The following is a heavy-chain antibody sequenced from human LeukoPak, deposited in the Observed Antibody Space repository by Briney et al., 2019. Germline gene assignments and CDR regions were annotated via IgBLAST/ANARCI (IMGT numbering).Heavy chain of an antibody. CDR2: IYSGGTT. Sequence: GGSLRLSCAASGLTVSGIYMSRVRQAPGKGLEWVSVIYSGGTTYYADSVRGRFTISRDNSKNMLYLQMNSLRAEDTAVYYCARGIQAGNFFDAWGQGALVTVSS. V-gene: IGHV3-53*01. CDR1: GLTVSGIY. CDR3: ARGIQAGNFFDA. J-gene: IGHJ5*02.